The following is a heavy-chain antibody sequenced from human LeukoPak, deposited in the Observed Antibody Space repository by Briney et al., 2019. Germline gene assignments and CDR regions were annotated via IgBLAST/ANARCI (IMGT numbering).Heavy chain of an antibody. D-gene: IGHD6-19*01. J-gene: IGHJ4*02. CDR2: INHSGST. V-gene: IGHV4-34*01. Sequence: SETLSLTCAVYGGSLSGYYWSWLRQPPGKGLEWIGEINHSGSTNYNPSLKSRVTISVDTSKNQLSLKLSSMTDADTAVYYCARQWLVSPLFDYWGQGTLVTVSS. CDR3: ARQWLVSPLFDY. CDR1: GGSLSGYY.